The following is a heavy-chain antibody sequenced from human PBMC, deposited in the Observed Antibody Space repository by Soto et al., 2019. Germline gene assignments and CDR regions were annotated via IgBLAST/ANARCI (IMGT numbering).Heavy chain of an antibody. CDR3: ARYGSMGV. D-gene: IGHD1-26*01. J-gene: IGHJ6*03. Sequence: GGSLRLPCAASGFTFSDSWMTWARQAPGGGLEWVASINQDGSGKNYADSVKGRFTISRDNAKNSLYLQMNSLRAEDTALYYCARYGSMGVWGNGTTVTVSS. CDR1: GFTFSDSW. CDR2: INQDGSGK. V-gene: IGHV3-7*01.